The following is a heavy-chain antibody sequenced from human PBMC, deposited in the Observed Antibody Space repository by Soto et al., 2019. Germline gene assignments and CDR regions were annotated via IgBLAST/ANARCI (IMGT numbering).Heavy chain of an antibody. CDR3: ARDVATHGMDV. CDR2: INHSGST. Sequence: SETLSLTCAVYGGSFSGYYWSWIRQPPGKGLEWIGEINHSGSTNYNPSLKSRVTISVDTSKNQFSLKLSSVTAADTAVYYCARDVATHGMDVWGQGTTVTVSS. D-gene: IGHD5-12*01. V-gene: IGHV4-34*01. J-gene: IGHJ6*02. CDR1: GGSFSGYY.